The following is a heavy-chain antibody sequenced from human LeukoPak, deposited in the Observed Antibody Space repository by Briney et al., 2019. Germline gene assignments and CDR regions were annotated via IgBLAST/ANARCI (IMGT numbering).Heavy chain of an antibody. D-gene: IGHD2-21*02. Sequence: PSETLSLTCTVSGGSISSSSYYWGWIRQPPGKGLEWIGEINHSGSTNYNPSLKSRVTISVDTSKNQFSLKLSSVTAADTAVYYCARVAYCGGDCYSASGYYYYYYMDVWGKGTTVTVSS. CDR3: ARVAYCGGDCYSASGYYYYYYMDV. V-gene: IGHV4-39*07. CDR1: GGSISSSSYY. J-gene: IGHJ6*03. CDR2: INHSGST.